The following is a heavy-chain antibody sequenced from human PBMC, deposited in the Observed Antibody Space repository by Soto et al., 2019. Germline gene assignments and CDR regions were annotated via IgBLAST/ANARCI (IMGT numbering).Heavy chain of an antibody. CDR2: MNPNSGNT. D-gene: IGHD3-3*01. CDR1: GYTFTSYD. CDR3: ARRGYNYDFWSGYLDYFDY. V-gene: IGHV1-8*01. J-gene: IGHJ4*02. Sequence: ASVKVSCKASGYTFTSYDINWVRQATGRGLEWMGWMNPNSGNTGYAQKFQGRVTMTRNTSISTAYMELSSLRSEDTAVYYCARRGYNYDFWSGYLDYFDYWGQGTLVTVSS.